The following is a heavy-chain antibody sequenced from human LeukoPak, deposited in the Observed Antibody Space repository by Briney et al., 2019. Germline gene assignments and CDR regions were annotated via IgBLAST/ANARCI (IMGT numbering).Heavy chain of an antibody. CDR2: IKQDGSEK. V-gene: IGHV3-7*01. CDR1: GFTFSSYW. CDR3: ARDYRGSYYYGSGSYPDY. Sequence: GGSLRLSCAASGFTFSSYWMSWVRQAPGKGLEWVANIKQDGSEKYYVDSVKGRFTISRDNAKNSLYLQMNSLRAEDTAVYYCARDYRGSYYYGSGSYPDYWGQGTLDTVSS. J-gene: IGHJ4*02. D-gene: IGHD3-10*01.